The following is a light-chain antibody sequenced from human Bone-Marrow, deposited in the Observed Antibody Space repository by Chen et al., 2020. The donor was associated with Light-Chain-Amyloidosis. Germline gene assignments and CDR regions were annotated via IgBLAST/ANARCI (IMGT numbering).Light chain of an antibody. CDR2: DDS. V-gene: IGLV3-21*02. Sequence: SYVLTQPSSVSVAPGQTATIACGGKNIGSTRVHWYQQTPGQAPLLVVYDDSDRPSGIPERLSGSNSGNTATLTISRDESGDESDYYCQVWDRSIERPVFVGVTQLTVL. CDR3: QVWDRSIERPV. J-gene: IGLJ3*02. CDR1: NIGSTR.